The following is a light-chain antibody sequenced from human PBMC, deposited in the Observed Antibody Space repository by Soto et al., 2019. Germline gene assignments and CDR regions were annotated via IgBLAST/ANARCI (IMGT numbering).Light chain of an antibody. CDR1: SSDVGGYNY. J-gene: IGLJ1*01. Sequence: QSALTQPASVSGSPGQSITISCTGTSSDVGGYNYVSWYQQHPGKAPKLMIYDVSNRPSGVSNRFSGSKSGNTASLTISGLQAEDEAGYYCSSYTSSSTSVFGTGTQLTVL. CDR2: DVS. V-gene: IGLV2-14*01. CDR3: SSYTSSSTSV.